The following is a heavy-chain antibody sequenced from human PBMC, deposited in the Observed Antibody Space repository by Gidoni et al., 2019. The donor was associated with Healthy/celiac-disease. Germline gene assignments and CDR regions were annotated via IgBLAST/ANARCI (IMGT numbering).Heavy chain of an antibody. CDR2: ISYDGSNK. J-gene: IGHJ3*02. CDR1: GFTFSSYG. CDR3: AKRRNWNYGAAFDI. D-gene: IGHD1-7*01. V-gene: IGHV3-30*18. Sequence: QVQLVESGGGVVQPGRSLRLSCAASGFTFSSYGMHWVRQAPGKGLEWVAVISYDGSNKYYADSVKGRFTISRDNSKNTLYLQMNSLRAEDTAVYYCAKRRNWNYGAAFDIWGQGTMVTVSS.